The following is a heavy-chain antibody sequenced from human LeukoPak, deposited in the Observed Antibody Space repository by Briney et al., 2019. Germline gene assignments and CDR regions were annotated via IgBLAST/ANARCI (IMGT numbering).Heavy chain of an antibody. Sequence: GASVKVSCKASGYTFTSYDINWVRQATGQGLEWMGWMNPNSGNTGYAQKFQGRVTITRNTSISTAYMELSSLRSEHTAVYYRARGTAWELLGDWGQGTLVTVSS. V-gene: IGHV1-8*03. D-gene: IGHD1-26*01. J-gene: IGHJ4*02. CDR2: MNPNSGNT. CDR3: ARGTAWELLGD. CDR1: GYTFTSYD.